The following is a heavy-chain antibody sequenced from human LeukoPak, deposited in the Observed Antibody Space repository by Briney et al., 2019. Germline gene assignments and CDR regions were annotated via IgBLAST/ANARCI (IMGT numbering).Heavy chain of an antibody. V-gene: IGHV4-30-4*01. CDR3: ARDLIRSNDAFDI. Sequence: SETLSLTCTVSGGSIGSGDYYWSWIRQPPGKGLEWIGYIYYSGSTYYNPSLKSRVTISVDTSKNQFSLKLSSVTAADTAVYYCARDLIRSNDAFDIWGQGTMVTVSS. D-gene: IGHD3-3*02. CDR1: GGSIGSGDYY. J-gene: IGHJ3*02. CDR2: IYYSGST.